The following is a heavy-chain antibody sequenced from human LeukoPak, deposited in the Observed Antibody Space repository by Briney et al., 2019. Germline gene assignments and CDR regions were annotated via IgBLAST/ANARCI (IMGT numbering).Heavy chain of an antibody. V-gene: IGHV3-7*01. D-gene: IGHD3-10*01. CDR2: VKKDASEK. CDR3: ARGPPYGSRGDYFDY. J-gene: IGHJ4*02. CDR1: GFTFSSYA. Sequence: PGGSLRLSCAASGFTFSSYAMHWVRQAPGKGLEWVASVKKDASEKYYVDSVKGRFTISRDNAKNSLYLQMSSLRVEDTAVYYCARGPPYGSRGDYFDYWGQGTLVTVSA.